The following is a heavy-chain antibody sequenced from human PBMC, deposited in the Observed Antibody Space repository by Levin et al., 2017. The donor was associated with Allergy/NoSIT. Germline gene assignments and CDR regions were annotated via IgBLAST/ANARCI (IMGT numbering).Heavy chain of an antibody. V-gene: IGHV3-48*01. CDR2: ISSSSSTM. J-gene: IGHJ6*04. Sequence: PGGSLRLSCAASGFTISSYTMNWVRQAPGKGLEWVSYISSSSSTMSYADSVKGRFSISRDNAKNSLYLQMNSLRGEDTAVYYCARVGGISMVGRMDVWGKGTTVTVSS. CDR1: GFTISSYT. CDR3: ARVGGISMVGRMDV. D-gene: IGHD3-10*02.